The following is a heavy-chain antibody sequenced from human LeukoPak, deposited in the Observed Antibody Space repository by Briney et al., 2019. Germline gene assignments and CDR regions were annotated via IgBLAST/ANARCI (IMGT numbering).Heavy chain of an antibody. CDR1: GYIFTGYY. Sequence: GASVKVSCKASGYIFTGYYMHWVRQAPGQGLEWMGWINPNSGGTNYAQKFQGRVTMTRDTSISTVYMELSRLTSDDTAVYYCARGDSSRTSYWGQGTLVTVSS. J-gene: IGHJ4*02. CDR3: ARGDSSRTSY. D-gene: IGHD6-13*01. V-gene: IGHV1-2*02. CDR2: INPNSGGT.